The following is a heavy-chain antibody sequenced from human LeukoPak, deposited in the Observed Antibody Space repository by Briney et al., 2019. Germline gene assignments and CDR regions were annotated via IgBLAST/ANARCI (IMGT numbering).Heavy chain of an antibody. CDR1: GFTVSSIY. V-gene: IGHV3-66*01. J-gene: IGHJ6*02. Sequence: GGSLRLSCAASGFTVSSIYMSWVRQAPGKGLEWVSVIYSGGSTYYADSVKGRFTISRDNSKNTLYLQMNSLRAEDTVVYYCAKDRTVTYGMDVWGQGTTVTVSS. CDR3: AKDRTVTYGMDV. CDR2: IYSGGST. D-gene: IGHD4-11*01.